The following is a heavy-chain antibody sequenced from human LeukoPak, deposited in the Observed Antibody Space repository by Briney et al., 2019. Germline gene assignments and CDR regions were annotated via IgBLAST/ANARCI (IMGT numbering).Heavy chain of an antibody. CDR1: GFTFSGYD. V-gene: IGHV3-23*01. D-gene: IGHD3-22*01. CDR3: AKDGLYYDRSADVYYFDY. Sequence: GGSLRLSCAASGFTFSGYDMTWVRQAPGKGLEWVSSITGSGDYTYYIDSVKGRLTISRDNSKNILYLQMNSLRGEDTALYYCAKDGLYYDRSADVYYFDYSGEGRLDAVSS. CDR2: ITGSGDYT. J-gene: IGHJ4*02.